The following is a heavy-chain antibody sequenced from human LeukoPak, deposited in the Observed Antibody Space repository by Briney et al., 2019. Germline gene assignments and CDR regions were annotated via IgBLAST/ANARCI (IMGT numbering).Heavy chain of an antibody. V-gene: IGHV3-30-3*01. D-gene: IGHD3-16*02. Sequence: GGSLRLSCAASGFSFSTYAMHWVRQAPGKGPEWVAAISYDTSIIYYADFVKGRFTISKDNSKSTLYLQMNGLRTEDTAVYYCARSPVDLSQPFLDYWGQGTLVTVSS. CDR1: GFSFSTYA. J-gene: IGHJ4*02. CDR2: ISYDTSII. CDR3: ARSPVDLSQPFLDY.